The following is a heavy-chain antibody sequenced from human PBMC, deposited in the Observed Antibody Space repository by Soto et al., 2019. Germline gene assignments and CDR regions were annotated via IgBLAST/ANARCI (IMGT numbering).Heavy chain of an antibody. CDR2: MNPNSGNT. V-gene: IGHV1-8*01. CDR1: GYTFTSYD. D-gene: IGHD3-3*01. J-gene: IGHJ6*02. Sequence: GASVKVSCKASGYTFTSYDINWVRQATGQGLEWMGWMNPNSGNTGYAQKFQGRVTMTRNTSISTAYMELSSLRSEDTAVYYCARGKGITIFGVVRNYGMDVWGQGXTVTVYS. CDR3: ARGKGITIFGVVRNYGMDV.